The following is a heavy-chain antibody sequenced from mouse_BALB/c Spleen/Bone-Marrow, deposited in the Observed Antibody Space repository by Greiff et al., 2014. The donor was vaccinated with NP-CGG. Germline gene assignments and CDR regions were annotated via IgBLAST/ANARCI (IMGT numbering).Heavy chain of an antibody. CDR1: SYTFTDHA. Sequence: QVQLKQSDAELVKPGASVKISCKASSYTFTDHAIHWVKQKPEQGLEWIGFISPGTGSIKYNEKFKDKVTLTADKSSSTAYMQLNSLTSEDSTVYFCNYYGNTFDYWGQGTTLTVSS. V-gene: IGHV1S53*02. J-gene: IGHJ2*01. CDR3: NYYGNTFDY. D-gene: IGHD1-1*01. CDR2: ISPGTGSI.